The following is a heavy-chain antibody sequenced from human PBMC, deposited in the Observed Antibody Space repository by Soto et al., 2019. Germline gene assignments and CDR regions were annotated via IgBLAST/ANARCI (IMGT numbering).Heavy chain of an antibody. CDR3: ARDTNRYFDWLLLPKDAFDI. CDR2: ISSSGSTI. CDR1: GFTFSDYY. D-gene: IGHD3-9*01. Sequence: QVQLVESGGGLVKPGGSLRLSCAASGFTFSDYYMSWIRQAPGKGLEWVSYISSSGSTIYYADSVKGRFTISRDNAKNSLYLQMNSLRAEDTAVYYCARDTNRYFDWLLLPKDAFDIWGQGTMVTVSS. J-gene: IGHJ3*02. V-gene: IGHV3-11*01.